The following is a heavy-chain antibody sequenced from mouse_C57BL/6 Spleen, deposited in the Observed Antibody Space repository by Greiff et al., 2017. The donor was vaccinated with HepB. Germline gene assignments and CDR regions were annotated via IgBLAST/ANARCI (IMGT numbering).Heavy chain of an antibody. CDR1: GYTFTSYW. Sequence: VQLQQPGAELVMPGASVKLSCKASGYTFTSYWMHWVKQRPGQGLEWIGEIDPSDSYTNYNQKFKGKSTLTVDKSSSTAYMQLSSLTSEDSAVYYCARRGLWPPMDYWGQGTSVTVSS. CDR3: ARRGLWPPMDY. J-gene: IGHJ4*01. CDR2: IDPSDSYT. V-gene: IGHV1-69*01. D-gene: IGHD1-1*02.